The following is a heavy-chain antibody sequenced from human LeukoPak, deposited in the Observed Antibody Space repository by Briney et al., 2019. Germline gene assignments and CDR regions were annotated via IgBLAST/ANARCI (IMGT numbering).Heavy chain of an antibody. Sequence: ASVKVSCKASGYTFTGYYMHWVRQAPGQGLEWMGWINPNSGGTNYAQKFQGRVTMTRDTSISTAYMELSRLRSDDTAVYCCARDKIVGATQFDYWGQGTLVTVSS. D-gene: IGHD1-26*01. CDR3: ARDKIVGATQFDY. CDR1: GYTFTGYY. V-gene: IGHV1-2*02. J-gene: IGHJ4*02. CDR2: INPNSGGT.